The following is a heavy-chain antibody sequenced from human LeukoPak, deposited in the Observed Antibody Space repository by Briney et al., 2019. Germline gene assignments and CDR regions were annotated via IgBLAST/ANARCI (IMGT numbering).Heavy chain of an antibody. J-gene: IGHJ4*02. CDR2: ISGSGGST. D-gene: IGHD2-2*01. CDR1: GFTFSSYA. Sequence: PGGSLRLSCAASGFTFSSYAMSWVRQAPGKGLEWVSAISGSGGSTYYADSVKGRFTISRDNSKNTLYLQMNSLRAEDTAVYYCAKDLGYCSSTSCQGVYWGQGTLVTVSP. V-gene: IGHV3-23*01. CDR3: AKDLGYCSSTSCQGVY.